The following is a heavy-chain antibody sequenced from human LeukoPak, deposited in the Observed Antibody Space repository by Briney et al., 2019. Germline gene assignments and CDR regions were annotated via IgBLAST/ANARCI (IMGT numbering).Heavy chain of an antibody. CDR2: ISGSGGST. CDR1: GFTFSSYA. J-gene: IGHJ4*02. CDR3: AKAGSMGYDSSGYYYSLFYDYFDY. V-gene: IGHV3-23*01. D-gene: IGHD3-22*01. Sequence: PGGSLRLSCAASGFTFSSYAMSWVRQAPGKGLEWVSAISGSGGSTYYADSVKGRFTISRDNSKNTLYLQMNSLRAEDTAVYYCAKAGSMGYDSSGYYYSLFYDYFDYWGQETLVTVSS.